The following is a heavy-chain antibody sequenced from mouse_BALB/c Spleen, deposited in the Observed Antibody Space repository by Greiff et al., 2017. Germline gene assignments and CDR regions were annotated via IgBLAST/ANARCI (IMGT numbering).Heavy chain of an antibody. CDR3: ARKGGNDYDERGYFDY. CDR2: ISSGSSTI. CDR1: GFTFSSFG. Sequence: EVMLVESGGGLVQPGGSRKLSCAASGFTFSSFGMHWVRQAPEKGLEWVAYISSGSSTIYYADTVKGRFTISRDNPKNTLFLQMTSLRSEDTAMYYCARKGGNDYDERGYFDYWGQGTTLTVSS. J-gene: IGHJ2*01. V-gene: IGHV5-17*02. D-gene: IGHD2-4*01.